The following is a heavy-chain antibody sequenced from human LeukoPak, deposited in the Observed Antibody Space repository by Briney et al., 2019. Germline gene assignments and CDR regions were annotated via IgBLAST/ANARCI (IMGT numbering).Heavy chain of an antibody. CDR3: ARDGNYDRLDY. J-gene: IGHJ4*02. CDR2: IWYDGSNK. CDR1: GFSFSDFG. Sequence: GRSLRLSCAASGFSFSDFGMHWVRQAPGKGLEWMTIIWYDGSNKYYADSVKGRFTISRDNSKNTLYLQMNSLRAEDTAVYYCARDGNYDRLDYWGQGTLVTVPS. V-gene: IGHV3-33*01. D-gene: IGHD1-7*01.